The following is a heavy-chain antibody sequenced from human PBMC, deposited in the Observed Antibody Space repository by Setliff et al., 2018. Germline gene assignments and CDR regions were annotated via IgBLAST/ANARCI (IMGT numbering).Heavy chain of an antibody. Sequence: SETLSLTCTVSGASITNINYYWGLIRQPPGKGLEWIGSIFYSGRTFYNPSLKSRVTISLDTSKNQFSLSLTSVTAEDTAVYYCARMSGFQYMDVWGKGTTVTVSS. V-gene: IGHV4-39*07. J-gene: IGHJ6*03. D-gene: IGHD3-3*01. CDR3: ARMSGFQYMDV. CDR2: IFYSGRT. CDR1: GASITNINYY.